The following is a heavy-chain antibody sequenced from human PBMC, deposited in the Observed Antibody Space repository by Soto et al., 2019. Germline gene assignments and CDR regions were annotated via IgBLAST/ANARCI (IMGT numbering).Heavy chain of an antibody. J-gene: IGHJ4*02. CDR2: ISSSSRTI. V-gene: IGHV3-48*02. CDR3: ARVPTRALDY. Sequence: EVQLVDSGGGLVQPGGSLRLSCAASGFTFSSYTMNWVRQAPGKGLEWISYISSSSRTIYYADSVKGRFTNSRDNAQNSLYLQMTSLRDEDTAVYYCARVPTRALDYWGQGTLVTVSS. D-gene: IGHD1-26*01. CDR1: GFTFSSYT.